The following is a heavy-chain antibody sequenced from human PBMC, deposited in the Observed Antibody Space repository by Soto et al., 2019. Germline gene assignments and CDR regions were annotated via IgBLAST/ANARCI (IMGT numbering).Heavy chain of an antibody. CDR2: IYHSGST. J-gene: IGHJ3*02. Sequence: QLQLQESGSGLVKPSQTLSLTCAVSGGSISSGGYSWSWIRQPPGKGLEWIGYIYHSGSTYYNPSLKSRVTISVDRSKNQFSLKLSSVTAADSAVYYCAREAPVVGDAFDIWGQGTMVTVSS. CDR3: AREAPVVGDAFDI. CDR1: GGSISSGGYS. D-gene: IGHD3-22*01. V-gene: IGHV4-30-2*01.